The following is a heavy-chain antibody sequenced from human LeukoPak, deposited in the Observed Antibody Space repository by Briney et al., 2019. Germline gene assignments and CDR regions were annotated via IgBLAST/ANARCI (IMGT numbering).Heavy chain of an antibody. J-gene: IGHJ4*02. CDR3: AREGYYDSSGFELDY. CDR1: GYTFTSYG. Sequence: ASAKVSCKASGYTFTSYGISWVRQAPGQGLEWMGWISAYNGNTNYAQKLQGRVTMTTDTSTSTAYMELRSLRSDDTAVYYCAREGYYDSSGFELDYWGQGTLVTVSS. CDR2: ISAYNGNT. D-gene: IGHD3-22*01. V-gene: IGHV1-18*01.